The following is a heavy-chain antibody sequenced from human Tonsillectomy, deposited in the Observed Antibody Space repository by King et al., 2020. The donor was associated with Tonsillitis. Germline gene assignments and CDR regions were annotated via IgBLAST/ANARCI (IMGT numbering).Heavy chain of an antibody. J-gene: IGHJ4*02. CDR3: AKDGHSSGWYYFDY. CDR1: GFTFSSYA. CDR2: ISNSGGNT. V-gene: IGHV3-23*04. Sequence: LVESGGGLVQPGGSLRLSCAASGFTFSSYAMSWVRQAPGKGLEWVSGISNSGGNTYYADSVKGRVTISRDNSKNTLYLQMNSLRAGDTAAYYCAKDGHSSGWYYFDYWGQGTLVTVSS. D-gene: IGHD6-19*01.